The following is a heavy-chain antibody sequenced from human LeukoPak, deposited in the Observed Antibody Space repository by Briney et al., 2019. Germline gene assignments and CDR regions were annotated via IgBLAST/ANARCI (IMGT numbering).Heavy chain of an antibody. Sequence: SETLSLTCTVSGGSISSRNYYWSWIRQPAGKGLEWIGRIYTSGSTNYNPSLKSRVTISVDTSKNQFSLKLSSVTAADTAVYYCARDYDVLTAYPPTQLFDPWGQGTLVTVSS. CDR3: ARDYDVLTAYPPTQLFDP. V-gene: IGHV4-61*02. J-gene: IGHJ5*02. D-gene: IGHD3-9*01. CDR2: IYTSGST. CDR1: GGSISSRNYY.